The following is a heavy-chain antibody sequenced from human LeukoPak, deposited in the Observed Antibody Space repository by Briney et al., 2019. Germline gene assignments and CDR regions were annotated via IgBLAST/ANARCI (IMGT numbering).Heavy chain of an antibody. J-gene: IGHJ3*02. Sequence: PSETLSLTCTVSGGSISSYYWSWIRQPAGKGLEWIGRIYTSGSTNYNPSLKSRVTMSVDTSKNRFSLKLSSVTAADTAVYYCARAHWPYYYDSSDAFDIWGQGTMVTVSS. CDR1: GGSISSYY. V-gene: IGHV4-4*07. CDR2: IYTSGST. D-gene: IGHD3-22*01. CDR3: ARAHWPYYYDSSDAFDI.